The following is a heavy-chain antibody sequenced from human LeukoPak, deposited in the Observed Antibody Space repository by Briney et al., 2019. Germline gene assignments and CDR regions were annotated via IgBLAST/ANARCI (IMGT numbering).Heavy chain of an antibody. Sequence: GGSLRLSCAASGFTFSRYWMSWVRQAPGKGLEWVANIKKDGSEKYYVDSVKGRFTISRDNAKNSLYLQMNSLRAEDTAVYYFARLLVYNSGGEAFDYWGPGTLVTVSS. CDR1: GFTFSRYW. CDR3: ARLLVYNSGGEAFDY. J-gene: IGHJ4*02. V-gene: IGHV3-7*01. CDR2: IKKDGSEK. D-gene: IGHD3-10*01.